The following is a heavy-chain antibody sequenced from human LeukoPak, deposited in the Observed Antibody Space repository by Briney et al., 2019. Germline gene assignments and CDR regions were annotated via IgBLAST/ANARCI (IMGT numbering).Heavy chain of an antibody. D-gene: IGHD3-16*01. Sequence: SSETLSLTCAVYGGSFSGYYWSWIRQPPGKGLEWIGEINHSGSTNYNPSLKSRVTISVDTSKNQFSLKLSSVTAADTAVYYCARVLGGYWGQGTLVTVSS. V-gene: IGHV4-34*01. CDR1: GGSFSGYY. CDR3: ARVLGGY. J-gene: IGHJ4*02. CDR2: INHSGST.